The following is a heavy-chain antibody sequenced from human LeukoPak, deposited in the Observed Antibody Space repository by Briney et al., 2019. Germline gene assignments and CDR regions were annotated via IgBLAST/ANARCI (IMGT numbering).Heavy chain of an antibody. CDR3: ARIIAVAGELDYFDY. CDR2: IYPGDSHT. CDR1: GYSFSSYY. Sequence: GESLKISCKGSGYSFSSYYIGWVRQMPGKGLEWMGIIYPGDSHTRYSPSFQGQVTTSADKSISTAYLQWSSLKASDTAMYFCARIIAVAGELDYFDYWGQGTLVTVSS. V-gene: IGHV5-51*01. J-gene: IGHJ4*02. D-gene: IGHD6-19*01.